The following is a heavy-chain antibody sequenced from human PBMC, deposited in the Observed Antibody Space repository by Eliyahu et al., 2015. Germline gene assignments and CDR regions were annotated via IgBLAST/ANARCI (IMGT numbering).Heavy chain of an antibody. J-gene: IGHJ4*02. CDR1: GDSXSNYY. V-gene: IGHV4-59*01. Sequence: QVQLQESGPGLVKPSETLSLTCTVXGDSXSNYYGSWIRQPPGKGLEWIGHIYYSGNTNYNPSLKSRVTISIDTSKNQFSLNLNSVTAADTAVYYCARKTPYCSGGTCNPWYFDYWGQGMLVTVSS. D-gene: IGHD2-15*01. CDR3: ARKTPYCSGGTCNPWYFDY. CDR2: IYYSGNT.